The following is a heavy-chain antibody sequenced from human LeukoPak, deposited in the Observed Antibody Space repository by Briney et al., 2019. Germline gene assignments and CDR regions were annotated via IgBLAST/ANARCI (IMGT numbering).Heavy chain of an antibody. Sequence: ASVKVSCKASGHTFTSYDINWVRQATGQGLEWMGWMNPNSGNTGYAQKFQGRVTMTRNTSISTAYMELSSLGSEDTAVYYCARIGSGYLYADYWGQGTLVTVSS. CDR2: MNPNSGNT. D-gene: IGHD3-22*01. CDR3: ARIGSGYLYADY. CDR1: GHTFTSYD. J-gene: IGHJ4*02. V-gene: IGHV1-8*01.